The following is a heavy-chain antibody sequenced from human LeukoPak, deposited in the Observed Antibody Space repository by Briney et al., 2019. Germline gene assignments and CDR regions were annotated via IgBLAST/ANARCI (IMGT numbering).Heavy chain of an antibody. D-gene: IGHD3-16*02. CDR3: ARDRVTDISSWYGTDDY. CDR1: GFTFSSCP. V-gene: IGHV3-30-3*01. Sequence: GGSLRLSCVASGFTFSSCPLHWVRQAPGKGLEWVAVISYDGSRKDYVDSVKGRFTISRDDSKNTLYLQMNSLRTEDTAVYFCARDRVTDISSWYGTDDYWGQGTLVTVSS. J-gene: IGHJ4*02. CDR2: ISYDGSRK.